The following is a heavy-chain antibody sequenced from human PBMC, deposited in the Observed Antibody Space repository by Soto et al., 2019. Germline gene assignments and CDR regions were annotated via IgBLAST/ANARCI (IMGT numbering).Heavy chain of an antibody. Sequence: GGSLRLSCAASGFTFSSYAMSWVRQAPGKGLEWVSAISGSGGSTYYADSVKGRFTIFKDNSKNTLYLQMNSLSAEYTAVYYCAKADSRYYDFWSGYYVAYFDYWGQGTLVTVSS. V-gene: IGHV3-23*01. CDR2: ISGSGGST. CDR1: GFTFSSYA. J-gene: IGHJ4*02. D-gene: IGHD3-3*01. CDR3: AKADSRYYDFWSGYYVAYFDY.